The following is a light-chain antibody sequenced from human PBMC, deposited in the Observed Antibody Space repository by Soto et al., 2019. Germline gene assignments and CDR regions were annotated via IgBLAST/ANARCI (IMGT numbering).Light chain of an antibody. CDR1: QDIRND. J-gene: IGKJ4*01. CDR3: QQYDNPALT. Sequence: DIQMTQSPSSLSASVGDRVTITCRASQDIRNDLNWYQQKPGKAPKLLIFAASNLRTGVPSRFSGSGSGTDFTFTISSLQPEDIATYYCQQYDNPALTFGGGTKVEIK. V-gene: IGKV1-33*01. CDR2: AAS.